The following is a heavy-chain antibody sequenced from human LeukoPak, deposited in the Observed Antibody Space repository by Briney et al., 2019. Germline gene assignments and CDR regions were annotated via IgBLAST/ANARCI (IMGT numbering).Heavy chain of an antibody. D-gene: IGHD3-10*01. V-gene: IGHV4-34*01. CDR2: INHSGST. Sequence: PSETLSLTCAVYGGSFNGYYWSWIRQPPGKGLEWIGEINHSGSTYYNPSLKSRVIISVDTSKKQFSLKVRSVTAADTAVYYCAKSNGYGLVDIRGQGTMVTVSS. CDR1: GGSFNGYY. CDR3: AKSNGYGLVDI. J-gene: IGHJ3*02.